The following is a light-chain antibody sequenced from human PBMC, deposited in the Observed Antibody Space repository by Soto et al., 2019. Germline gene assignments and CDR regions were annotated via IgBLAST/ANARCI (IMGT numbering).Light chain of an antibody. CDR2: AVS. CDR3: CSYTSLSTVV. CDR1: SSDVGGYNH. J-gene: IGLJ2*01. Sequence: QSVLTQPASVAGSPGQSITISCTGTSSDVGGYNHVSWYQHSPGKAPKLILFAVSDRPSGVSHRFSGSKSGNTASLTISGLQAEDEADYYCCSYTSLSTVVFGGGTKLTVL. V-gene: IGLV2-14*01.